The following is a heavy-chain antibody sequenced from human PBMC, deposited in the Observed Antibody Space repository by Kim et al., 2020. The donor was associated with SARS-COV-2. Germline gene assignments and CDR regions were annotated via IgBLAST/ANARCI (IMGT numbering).Heavy chain of an antibody. D-gene: IGHD3-3*01. Sequence: GGSLRLSCAASGFTFSSYGMHWVRQAPGKGLEWVAVISYDGSNKYYADSVKGRFTISRDNSKNTLYLQMNSLRAEDTAVYYCAKGANNYDFWSGYYMD. CDR1: GFTFSSYG. CDR2: ISYDGSNK. CDR3: AKGANNYDFWSGYYMD. V-gene: IGHV3-30*18. J-gene: IGHJ6*01.